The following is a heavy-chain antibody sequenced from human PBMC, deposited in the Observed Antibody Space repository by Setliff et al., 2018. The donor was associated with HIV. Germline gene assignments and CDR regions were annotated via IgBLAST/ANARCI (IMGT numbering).Heavy chain of an antibody. CDR3: ARDKDYYDYSGYYYIYYYMDV. CDR1: GFTFSTYA. J-gene: IGHJ6*03. D-gene: IGHD3-22*01. CDR2: ISSSGGTT. V-gene: IGHV3-23*01. Sequence: GGSLRLSCAASGFTFSTYAMTWVRQAPGKGLEWVSSISSSGGTTYFADTVKGRFTISRDNSKNTLYLQMNSLRAEDTAVYYCARDKDYYDYSGYYYIYYYMDVWGKGTTVTVSS.